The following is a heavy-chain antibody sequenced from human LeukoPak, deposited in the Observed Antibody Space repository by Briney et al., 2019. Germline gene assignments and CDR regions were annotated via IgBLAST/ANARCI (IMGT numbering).Heavy chain of an antibody. CDR3: ARETSGRGMDV. D-gene: IGHD6-19*01. CDR2: IWYDGSNK. J-gene: IGHJ6*02. V-gene: IGHV3-33*01. CDR1: GFTFSSYG. Sequence: GGSLRLSCAASGFTFSSYGMHWVRQAPGKGLEWVAVIWYDGSNKYYADSVKGRFTISRDNAKNTLYLQMNSLRAEDTAVYYCARETSGRGMDVWGQGTTVTVSS.